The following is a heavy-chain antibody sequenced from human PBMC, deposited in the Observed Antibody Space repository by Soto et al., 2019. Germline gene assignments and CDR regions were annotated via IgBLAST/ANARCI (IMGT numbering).Heavy chain of an antibody. Sequence: EVQLVESGGGLVQPGGSLRLACAASGFTVSSYDMHWVRHVTGKGLEWVSTLGAGGDTYFPDSVKCRFAISRDDAKNSLYLQINNQGAGDQGVDYFARGTMVRGTLDTVISGPLDYWGQGTLVAVSS. CDR1: GFTVSSYD. D-gene: IGHD3-10*01. CDR3: ARGTMVRGTLDTVISGPLDY. V-gene: IGHV3-13*01. J-gene: IGHJ4*02. CDR2: LGAGGDT.